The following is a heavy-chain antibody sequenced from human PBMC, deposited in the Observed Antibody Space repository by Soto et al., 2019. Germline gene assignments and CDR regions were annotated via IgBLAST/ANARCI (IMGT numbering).Heavy chain of an antibody. CDR3: AKDPRHFHLGSGDGVYYFDY. V-gene: IGHV3-23*01. CDR1: GFSFSNYA. D-gene: IGHD3-10*01. Sequence: GGSLRLSCAASGFSFSNYAMTWVRQAPGKGLEWVSGISGSGTIIYDSDSVKGRFAISRDNSKNILYLQMNSLRAEDTAVYYCAKDPRHFHLGSGDGVYYFDYWGQGTLVTVSS. CDR2: ISGSGTII. J-gene: IGHJ4*02.